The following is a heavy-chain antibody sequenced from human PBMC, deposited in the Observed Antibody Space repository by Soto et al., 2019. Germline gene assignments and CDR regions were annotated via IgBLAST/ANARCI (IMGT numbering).Heavy chain of an antibody. CDR3: ASRSGSGSSYYFDF. V-gene: IGHV4-59*01. Sequence: LSLTCTISGGSISSYYWSWIRQPPGKGLEWIGYIYYSGSTNYNPSLKSRVTISVDTSKNQFSLKLSSVTAADTAVYYCASRSGSGSSYYFDFWGQGTLVTVSS. D-gene: IGHD3-10*01. CDR2: IYYSGST. J-gene: IGHJ4*02. CDR1: GGSISSYY.